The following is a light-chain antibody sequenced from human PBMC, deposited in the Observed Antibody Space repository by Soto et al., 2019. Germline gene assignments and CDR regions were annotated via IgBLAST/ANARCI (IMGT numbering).Light chain of an antibody. J-gene: IGKJ4*01. CDR3: QRYNNWPLT. V-gene: IGKV3-15*01. CDR2: GAF. CDR1: QSVSSN. Sequence: EIVMTQSPVTLSVSPGERVTLSCRASQSVSSNLAWYQQKPGQAPSLLIYGAFTRATGIPARFSGTGSGTEFTLTISSLQSEDFAIYYCQRYNNWPLTFGGGTKV.